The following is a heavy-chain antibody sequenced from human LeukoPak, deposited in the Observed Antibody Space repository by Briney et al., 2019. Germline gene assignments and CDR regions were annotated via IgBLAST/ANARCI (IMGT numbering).Heavy chain of an antibody. CDR1: GGTLSSYA. V-gene: IGHV1-69*04. CDR3: AREQGPSSGWYYY. J-gene: IGHJ4*02. CDR2: IIPILGIA. Sequence: APVKVSFKASGGTLSSYAIRWVRQAPWQGAELMGRIIPILGIANYAQKFQGRVTITADKSTSTAYMELSSLRSEDTAVYYCAREQGPSSGWYYYWGQGTLVTVSS. D-gene: IGHD6-19*01.